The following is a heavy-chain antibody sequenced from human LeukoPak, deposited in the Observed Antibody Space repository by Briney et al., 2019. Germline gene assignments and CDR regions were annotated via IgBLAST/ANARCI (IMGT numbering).Heavy chain of an antibody. J-gene: IGHJ4*02. CDR1: GFNLGSYG. V-gene: IGHV3-23*01. D-gene: IGHD3-22*01. Sequence: GGSLRLSCAASGFNLGSYGMSWVRQAPGKGLEWVSSISNDGGGTFSADSVRGPFTISRDNSKNTLFLQMDSLRAEDTAIYFCAKGSSGYFFDHWGQGSLVTVSS. CDR3: AKGSSGYFFDH. CDR2: ISNDGGGT.